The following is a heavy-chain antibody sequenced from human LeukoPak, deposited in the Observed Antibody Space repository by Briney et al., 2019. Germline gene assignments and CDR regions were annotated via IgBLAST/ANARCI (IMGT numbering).Heavy chain of an antibody. Sequence: GRSLRLSCAASGFTFSSYGMHWVRQAPGKGLEWVSSISSSSSYIYYADSVKGRFTISRDNAKNSLYLQMNSLRAEDTAVYYCARDEQQLGAFDIWGQGTMVTVSS. CDR3: ARDEQQLGAFDI. D-gene: IGHD6-13*01. CDR1: GFTFSSYG. J-gene: IGHJ3*02. CDR2: ISSSSSYI. V-gene: IGHV3-21*01.